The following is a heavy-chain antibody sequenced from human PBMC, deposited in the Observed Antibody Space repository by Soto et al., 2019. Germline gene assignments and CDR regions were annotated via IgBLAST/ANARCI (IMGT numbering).Heavy chain of an antibody. V-gene: IGHV1-69*01. CDR3: ARNGTYSSALSQYSGMDV. CDR2: IVPMLGTP. D-gene: IGHD1-26*01. Sequence: QVQLVQSGAEVKEPGSSVRVSCKASGGTFDNFIMNWVRQTPGRGLEWMGGIVPMLGTPTYAEKFKGRVTMSATGSTTTVYMEVTSRRSEDTAIYYCARNGTYSSALSQYSGMDVWGQGTTVTVSS. J-gene: IGHJ6*02. CDR1: GGTFDNFI.